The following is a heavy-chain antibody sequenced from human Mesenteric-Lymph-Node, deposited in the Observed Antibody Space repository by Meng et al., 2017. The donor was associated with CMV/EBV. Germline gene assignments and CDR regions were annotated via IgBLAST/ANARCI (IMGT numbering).Heavy chain of an antibody. D-gene: IGHD6-6*01. Sequence: LSLTCAASGFTFDDYAMHWVRQAPGKGLEWVSGISWNSGSIGYADSVKGRFTISRDNAKNSLYLQMTSLRAEDTAVYYCATNLYSASSGDYWGQGTLVTVSS. CDR3: ATNLYSASSGDY. CDR2: ISWNSGSI. CDR1: GFTFDDYA. V-gene: IGHV3-9*01. J-gene: IGHJ4*02.